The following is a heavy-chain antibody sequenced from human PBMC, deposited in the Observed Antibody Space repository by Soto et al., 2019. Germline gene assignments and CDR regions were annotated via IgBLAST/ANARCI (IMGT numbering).Heavy chain of an antibody. CDR2: IYPGDSDT. CDR3: ARQKDGYNRVFDY. J-gene: IGHJ4*02. V-gene: IGHV5-51*01. CDR1: GYSFTNYW. Sequence: PGESLKISCKGSGYSFTNYWIGWVRQMPGKGLEWMGIIYPGDSDTRYSPSFQGQVTISADKSISTAYLQWSSLGASDTAMYYCARQKDGYNRVFDYWGQGTLVTVSS. D-gene: IGHD5-18*01.